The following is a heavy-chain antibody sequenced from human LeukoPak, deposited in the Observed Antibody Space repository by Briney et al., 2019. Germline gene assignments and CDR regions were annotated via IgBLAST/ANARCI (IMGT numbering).Heavy chain of an antibody. CDR2: ISGSGGST. CDR1: GFTFSSYA. D-gene: IGHD3-3*01. Sequence: GGSLRLSCAASGFTFSSYAMSWVRQAPGKGLEWVSVISGSGGSTYYADSVKGRFTISRDNSKNTLYLQMNSLRAENTAVYYCAQDLGSDDFCSGYFHWGQGTLVTVSS. J-gene: IGHJ4*02. V-gene: IGHV3-23*01. CDR3: AQDLGSDDFCSGYFH.